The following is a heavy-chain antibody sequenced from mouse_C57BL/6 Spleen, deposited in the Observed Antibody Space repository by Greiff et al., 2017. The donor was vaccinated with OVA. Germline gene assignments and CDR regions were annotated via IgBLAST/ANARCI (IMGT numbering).Heavy chain of an antibody. CDR2: IYPGSGNT. CDR3: ARSDYYGSSGGFAY. Sequence: VQLKESGAELVRPGASVKLSCKASGYTFTDYYINWVKQRPGQGLEWIARIYPGSGNTYYNEKFKGKATLTAEKSSSTAYMQLSSLTSEDSAVYFCARSDYYGSSGGFAYWGQGTLVTVSA. CDR1: GYTFTDYY. D-gene: IGHD1-1*01. J-gene: IGHJ3*01. V-gene: IGHV1-76*01.